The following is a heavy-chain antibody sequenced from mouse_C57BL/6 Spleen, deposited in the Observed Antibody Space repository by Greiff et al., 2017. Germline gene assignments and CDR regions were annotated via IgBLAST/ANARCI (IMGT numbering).Heavy chain of an antibody. CDR2: IDPTDSDT. CDR3: ARGSGYWDY. D-gene: IGHD6-1*01. J-gene: IGHJ2*01. V-gene: IGHV1-52*01. CDR1: GYTFTSYW. Sequence: VQLQQPGAELVRPGSSVKLSCKASGYTFTSYWMHWVKQRPIQGLEWIGNIDPTDSDTHYNQKFKDKATLTVDKSSSTAYMQLSSLTSEDSAVYYCARGSGYWDYWGQGTPLTVAA.